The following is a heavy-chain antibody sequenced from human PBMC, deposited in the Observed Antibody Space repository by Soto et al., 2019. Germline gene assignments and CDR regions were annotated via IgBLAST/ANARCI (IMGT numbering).Heavy chain of an antibody. J-gene: IGHJ6*02. Sequence: ASVKVSCKASGYTFSSFGMSWVRQAPGQGLEWMGWISAYNGDRNYPQKFQGRVTMTTDTSTSTAYMEVRSLRPDDTAVYYCARDQPPYGMAVWGQGTTVTVSS. V-gene: IGHV1-18*04. CDR1: GYTFSSFG. CDR3: ARDQPPYGMAV. CDR2: ISAYNGDR.